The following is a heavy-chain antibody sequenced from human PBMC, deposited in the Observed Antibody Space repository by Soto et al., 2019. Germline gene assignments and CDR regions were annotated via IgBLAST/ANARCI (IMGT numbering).Heavy chain of an antibody. CDR2: MNEDGSTT. Sequence: VGSLRLSCVDSEFTFSGYWMHWVRQVPGKGLVWVSRMNEDGSTTDYADPVKGRFTISRDNARNTLYLQMNSLRAEDTAVYYCARDLSGRADVWGQGTTVTVSS. V-gene: IGHV3-74*01. J-gene: IGHJ6*02. CDR1: EFTFSGYW. CDR3: ARDLSGRADV. D-gene: IGHD3-10*01.